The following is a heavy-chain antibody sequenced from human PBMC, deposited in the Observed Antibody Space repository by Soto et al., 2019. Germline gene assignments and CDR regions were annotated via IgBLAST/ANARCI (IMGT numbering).Heavy chain of an antibody. CDR2: ISGSGGSP. V-gene: IGHV3-23*01. Sequence: GGSLRLSCAASGFTFSIYTMSWVRQAPGKGLEWVSAISGSGGSPSYADSVQGRFTISRDNPKNTLYLQMNSLRVEDTAMYYCAKARCSTTNCYVPDYWGQGTLVTVSS. D-gene: IGHD2-2*01. J-gene: IGHJ4*02. CDR3: AKARCSTTNCYVPDY. CDR1: GFTFSIYT.